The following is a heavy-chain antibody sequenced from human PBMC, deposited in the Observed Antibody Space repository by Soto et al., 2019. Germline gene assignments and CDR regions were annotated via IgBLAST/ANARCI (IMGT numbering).Heavy chain of an antibody. CDR1: RFTFSSYA. D-gene: IGHD3-3*01. V-gene: IGHV3-23*01. CDR3: AKSGGSITIFGVVISTGDYGMDV. Sequence: AGSLRLSCAASRFTFSSYAMSWVRQAPGKGLEWVSAISGSGGSTYYADSVKGRFTISRDNSKNTLYLQMNSLRAEDTAVYYCAKSGGSITIFGVVISTGDYGMDVWGQGTTVTVSS. CDR2: ISGSGGST. J-gene: IGHJ6*02.